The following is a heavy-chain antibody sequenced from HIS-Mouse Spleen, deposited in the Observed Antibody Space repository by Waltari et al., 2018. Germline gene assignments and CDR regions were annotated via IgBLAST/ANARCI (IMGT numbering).Heavy chain of an antibody. Sequence: QVQLQQWGAGLLKPSETLSLTCAVYGGSFSGYYWSWIRQPPGKGLEWIGEINHSGSTNYHPSLKSRVTISVDTSKNQFSLKLSSVTAADTAVYYCARISRGNENRLVLLRGWSRSDEYFQHWGQGTLVTVSS. CDR3: ARISRGNENRLVLLRGWSRSDEYFQH. CDR2: INHSGST. D-gene: IGHD6-19*01. CDR1: GGSFSGYY. J-gene: IGHJ1*01. V-gene: IGHV4-34*01.